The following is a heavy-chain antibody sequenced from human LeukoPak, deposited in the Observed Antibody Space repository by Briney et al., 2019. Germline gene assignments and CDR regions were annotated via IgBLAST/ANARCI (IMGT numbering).Heavy chain of an antibody. CDR3: ARVTTGGYYNY. Sequence: SETLSLTCTVSGGSISSGSYYCSWIRQPAGKGLEWIGRIYTSGSTNYNPSLKSRVTISLDTSENHFSLKLSSVTAADTAVYYCARVTTGGYYNYWGQGTLVTVSS. CDR2: IYTSGST. V-gene: IGHV4-61*02. CDR1: GGSISSGSYY. D-gene: IGHD3-22*01. J-gene: IGHJ4*02.